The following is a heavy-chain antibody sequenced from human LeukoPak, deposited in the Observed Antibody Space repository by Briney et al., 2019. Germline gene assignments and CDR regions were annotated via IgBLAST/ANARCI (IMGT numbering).Heavy chain of an antibody. CDR1: GYTFTSYG. CDR3: ARDFGVVRSEYYFDY. V-gene: IGHV1-46*01. CDR2: INPSGGST. J-gene: IGHJ4*02. D-gene: IGHD3-3*01. Sequence: ASVKVSCKASGYTFTSYGISWVRQAPGQGLEWMGIINPSGGSTSYAQKFQGRVTMTRDTSTSTVYMELSSLRSEDTAVYYCARDFGVVRSEYYFDYWGQGTLVTVSS.